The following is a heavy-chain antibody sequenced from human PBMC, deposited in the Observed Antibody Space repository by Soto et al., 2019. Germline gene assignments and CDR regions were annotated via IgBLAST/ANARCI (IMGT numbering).Heavy chain of an antibody. Sequence: EVQLMESGGGLVQPGGSLTLSCAASGFTFSSYAMSWVRQAPGKGLEWVSGISGSVGTINYADPVKGRFTISRDNSRKTLYLQMNSLRAEDTAVYYCAAAATDYWGQGTLVTVSS. V-gene: IGHV3-23*01. CDR1: GFTFSSYA. D-gene: IGHD6-25*01. CDR2: ISGSVGTI. CDR3: AAAATDY. J-gene: IGHJ4*02.